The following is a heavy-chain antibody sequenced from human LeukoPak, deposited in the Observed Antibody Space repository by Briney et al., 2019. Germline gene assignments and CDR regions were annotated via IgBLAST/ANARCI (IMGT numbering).Heavy chain of an antibody. D-gene: IGHD5-12*01. Sequence: GESLRISCKGSGYSFTSYWISWVRQMPGKGLEWMGVIYPGDSDTRYSPSFQGQVTFSADKSISTAYLQWSSLEASDTAMYFCGRGAYSGYEFDCWGQGTLVTISS. CDR1: GYSFTSYW. CDR3: GRGAYSGYEFDC. J-gene: IGHJ4*02. V-gene: IGHV5-51*01. CDR2: IYPGDSDT.